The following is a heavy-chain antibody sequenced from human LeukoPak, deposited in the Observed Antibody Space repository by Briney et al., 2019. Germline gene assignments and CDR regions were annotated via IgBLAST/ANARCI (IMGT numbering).Heavy chain of an antibody. J-gene: IGHJ4*02. Sequence: GGSLRLSCAASGFTFSDYYMSWIRQAPGKGLEWVSYMSGSGSTVYYADSVRGRFTVSRDNAKNSLYLQMNSLRAEDTAVYYRARGACVTCPRDYWGQGTLVTVSS. CDR3: ARGACVTCPRDY. CDR2: MSGSGSTV. CDR1: GFTFSDYY. V-gene: IGHV3-11*01. D-gene: IGHD2-21*01.